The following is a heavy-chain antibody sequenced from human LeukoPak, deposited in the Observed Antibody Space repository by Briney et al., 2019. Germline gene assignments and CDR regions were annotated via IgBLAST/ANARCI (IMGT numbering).Heavy chain of an antibody. Sequence: SETLSLTCTVSGGSISSYYWSWIRQPPGKGLEWIGYIYYSGSTNYNPSLKSRVTISVDTSKNQFSLKLSSVTAADTAVYYCAREKRGTIFGVVTKRGRFDPWGQGTLVTVSS. CDR3: AREKRGTIFGVVTKRGRFDP. CDR1: GGSISSYY. V-gene: IGHV4-59*01. D-gene: IGHD3-3*01. CDR2: IYYSGST. J-gene: IGHJ5*02.